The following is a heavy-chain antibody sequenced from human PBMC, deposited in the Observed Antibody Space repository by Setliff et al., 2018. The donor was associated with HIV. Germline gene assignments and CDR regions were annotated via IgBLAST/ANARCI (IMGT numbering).Heavy chain of an antibody. V-gene: IGHV4-31*03. CDR1: GGSISSGDYY. CDR3: ARAPFYYGSGSHQTFDY. J-gene: IGHJ4*02. CDR2: IYYTGST. Sequence: PSETLSLTCTVSGGSISSGDYYWSWIRQHPRKGLEWIGYIYYTGSTYYNPSLKSRVTISVDTSKNQFSLKLSSVTAADTAVYYCARAPFYYGSGSHQTFDYWGQGTLVTVSS. D-gene: IGHD3-10*01.